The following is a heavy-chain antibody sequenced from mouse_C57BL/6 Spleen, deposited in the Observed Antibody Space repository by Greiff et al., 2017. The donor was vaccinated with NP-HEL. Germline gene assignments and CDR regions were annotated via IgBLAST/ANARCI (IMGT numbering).Heavy chain of an antibody. J-gene: IGHJ3*01. CDR3: EREGFTIITTGAWFAY. Sequence: EVQLVESGGDLVKPGGSLKLSCAASGFTFSSYGMSWARQTPDKRLEWVATISSGGSYTYYPDSVQGRFTISRANAKNTLYLQMSSMKSEDTAMDYCEREGFTIITTGAWFAYWGQGTLVTVSA. D-gene: IGHD2-4*01. CDR2: ISSGGSYT. V-gene: IGHV5-6*01. CDR1: GFTFSSYG.